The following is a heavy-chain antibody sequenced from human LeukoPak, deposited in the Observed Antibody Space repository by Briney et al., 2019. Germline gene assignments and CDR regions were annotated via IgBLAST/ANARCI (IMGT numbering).Heavy chain of an antibody. J-gene: IGHJ3*02. CDR1: GFTLSNYA. CDR3: ARVNHDYGDYAFDI. D-gene: IGHD4-17*01. Sequence: GGSLRLSCAASGFTLSNYAMHWVRQAQGKGLEWVAVISYDGSNKYFADSVKGRFTISRDNSKNTLYLQMSSLRAEDTALYYCARVNHDYGDYAFDIWGQGTMVTVSS. V-gene: IGHV3-30*04. CDR2: ISYDGSNK.